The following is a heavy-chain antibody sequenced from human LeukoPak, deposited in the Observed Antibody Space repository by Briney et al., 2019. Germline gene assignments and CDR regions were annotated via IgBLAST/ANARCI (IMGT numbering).Heavy chain of an antibody. CDR1: GFTFSNYW. CDR2: IKRDGSDN. CDR3: VRDRGTYRPIDY. Sequence: GGSLRLSCAASGFTFSNYWMSWVRQAPGKGLEWVANIKRDGSDNYYVGSVEGRFTISRDNAQNSLYLQMNSLRAEDTAIYYCVRDRGTYRPIDYWGQGTLVTVSS. V-gene: IGHV3-7*03. J-gene: IGHJ4*02. D-gene: IGHD1-26*01.